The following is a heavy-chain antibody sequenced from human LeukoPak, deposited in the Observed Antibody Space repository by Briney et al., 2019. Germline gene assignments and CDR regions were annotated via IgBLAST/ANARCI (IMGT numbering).Heavy chain of an antibody. Sequence: PSETLSLTCTVSGGSISSSSYYWGWIRQPPGKGLEWIGSIYYSGSTYYNPSLKSRVTISVDTSKNQFSLRLSSVTAADTAVYYCARGRPFRTRGYSYGTYFDYWGQGTLVTVSS. CDR1: GGSISSSSYY. V-gene: IGHV4-39*07. CDR2: IYYSGST. D-gene: IGHD5-18*01. J-gene: IGHJ4*02. CDR3: ARGRPFRTRGYSYGTYFDY.